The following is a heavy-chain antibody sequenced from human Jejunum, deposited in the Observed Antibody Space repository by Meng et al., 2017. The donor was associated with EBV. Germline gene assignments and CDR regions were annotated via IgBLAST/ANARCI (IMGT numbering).Heavy chain of an antibody. CDR3: SRDLAGPFDD. V-gene: IGHV3-74*03. CDR2: INENGGTT. Sequence: EVQLVESGGALVQPGGCLRLSCAVSGFTFSTYWMHWVRQAPGKGLVWISRINENGGTTTYADSVRGRFTISRDNTKNTLYLEMNNLRDDDTAVYFCSRDLAGPFDDWGQGTLVTVSS. J-gene: IGHJ4*02. CDR1: GFTFSTYW.